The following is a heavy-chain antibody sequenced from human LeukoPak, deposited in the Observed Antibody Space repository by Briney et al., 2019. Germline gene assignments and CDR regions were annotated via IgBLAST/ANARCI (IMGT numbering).Heavy chain of an antibody. V-gene: IGHV3-33*08. J-gene: IGHJ4*02. CDR1: GFTFSRYG. Sequence: PGGSLRLSCAASGFTFSRYGMHWVRQGPGKGLEWVAVIWYDGSKKYYADSVKGRFTISRDNSKNTLYLQMNSLRAEDTAVYYCARDLRLGYYDSSFPDYWGQGTLVTVSS. CDR3: ARDLRLGYYDSSFPDY. D-gene: IGHD3-22*01. CDR2: IWYDGSKK.